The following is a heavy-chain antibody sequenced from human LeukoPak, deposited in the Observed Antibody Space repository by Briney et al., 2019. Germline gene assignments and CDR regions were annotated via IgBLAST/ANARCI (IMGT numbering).Heavy chain of an antibody. D-gene: IGHD3-3*01. CDR1: GYTFTSYD. Sequence: ASVKVSCKASGYTFTSYDINWVRQAPGQGLEWMGWMNPNSGNTGYAQKFQGRVTMTRNTSISTAYMELSSLRSEDTAVYYCARGSRRYDFWSGYYTPYFDYWGQGTLVTVSS. CDR2: MNPNSGNT. V-gene: IGHV1-8*01. J-gene: IGHJ4*02. CDR3: ARGSRRYDFWSGYYTPYFDY.